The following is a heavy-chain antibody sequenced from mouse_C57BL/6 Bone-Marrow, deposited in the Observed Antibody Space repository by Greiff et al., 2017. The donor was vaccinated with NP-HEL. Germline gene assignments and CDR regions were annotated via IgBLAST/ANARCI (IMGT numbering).Heavy chain of an antibody. V-gene: IGHV1-54*01. Sequence: VQLQQSGAELVRPGTSVKVSCKASGYAFTNYLIEWVKQRPGQGLEWIGVINPGSGGTNYNEKFKSKATLTVDKSSSTAYMQLSSLTSEDSAVYYCAKNPAPIYYDYDGDYWGQGTTLTVSS. CDR3: AKNPAPIYYDYDGDY. D-gene: IGHD2-4*01. CDR2: INPGSGGT. CDR1: GYAFTNYL. J-gene: IGHJ2*01.